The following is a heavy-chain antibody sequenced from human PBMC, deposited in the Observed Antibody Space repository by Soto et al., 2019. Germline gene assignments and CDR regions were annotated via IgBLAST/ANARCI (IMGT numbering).Heavy chain of an antibody. CDR1: GGTFSSYA. D-gene: IGHD3-16*01. CDR2: IIPIFATA. J-gene: IGHJ6*02. V-gene: IGHV1-69*12. CDR3: AQCLLGVNYYYGMDV. Sequence: QVQLVQSGAGVKKPGSSVKVSCKASGGTFSSYAINWVRQAPGQGLEWMGGIIPIFATADYAQKFQGRVTTTADESTSTAYMELSSLRSEATAVYYCAQCLLGVNYYYGMDVWGQGTTVTVSS.